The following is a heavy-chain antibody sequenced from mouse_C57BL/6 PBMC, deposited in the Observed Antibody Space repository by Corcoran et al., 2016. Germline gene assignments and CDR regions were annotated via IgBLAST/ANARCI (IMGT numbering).Heavy chain of an antibody. J-gene: IGHJ1*03. CDR3: AVGTTPLWYFDV. V-gene: IGHV1-66*01. Sequence: QVQLQQSGPELVKPGASVKISCKASGYSFTSYYIHWVKQRPGQGLEWIGWIYPGSGNTKYNEKFKGKATLTADTSSSTAYMQLSSLTSEDSAVYYWAVGTTPLWYFDVWGTGTTVTVSS. CDR2: IYPGSGNT. D-gene: IGHD1-1*01. CDR1: GYSFTSYY.